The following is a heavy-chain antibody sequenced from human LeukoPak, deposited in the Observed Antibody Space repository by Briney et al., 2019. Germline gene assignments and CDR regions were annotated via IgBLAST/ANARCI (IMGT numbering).Heavy chain of an antibody. J-gene: IGHJ6*03. CDR1: GGSFSGYY. CDR3: ARVLLRYFDWLLRPYYMDV. CDR2: INHSGST. Sequence: SETLSLTCAVYGGSFSGYYWSWIRQPPGKGLEWIGEINHSGSTNYNPSLKSRVTISVDTSKNQFSLKLSSVTAADTAVYYCARVLLRYFDWLLRPYYMDVWGKGTTVTVSS. D-gene: IGHD3-9*01. V-gene: IGHV4-34*01.